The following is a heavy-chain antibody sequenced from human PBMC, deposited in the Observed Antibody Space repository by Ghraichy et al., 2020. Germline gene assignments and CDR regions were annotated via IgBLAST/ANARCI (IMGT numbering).Heavy chain of an antibody. D-gene: IGHD2-8*01. Sequence: GGSLRLSCAASGFTFSSYSMNWVRQAPGKGLEWVSSISSSSYIYYADSVKGRFTISRDNAKNSLYLQMNSLRAEDTAVYYCARGHSMVTFDYWGQGTLVTVSS. CDR3: ARGHSMVTFDY. CDR1: GFTFSSYS. V-gene: IGHV3-21*01. CDR2: ISSSSYI. J-gene: IGHJ4*02.